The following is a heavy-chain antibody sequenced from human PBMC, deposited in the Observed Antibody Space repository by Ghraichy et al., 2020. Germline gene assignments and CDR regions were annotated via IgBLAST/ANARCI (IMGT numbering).Heavy chain of an antibody. V-gene: IGHV6-1*01. Sequence: SQTLSLTCAISGDSVSSNSAAWNWIRQSPSRGLEWLGRTYYRSKWYNDYAVSVKSRITINPDTSKNQFSLQLNSVTPEDTAVYYCARDYRSTFYYNSSGFKKGYYYYYMDVWGKGTTVTVSS. CDR3: ARDYRSTFYYNSSGFKKGYYYYYMDV. CDR1: GDSVSSNSAA. J-gene: IGHJ6*03. CDR2: TYYRSKWYN. D-gene: IGHD3-22*01.